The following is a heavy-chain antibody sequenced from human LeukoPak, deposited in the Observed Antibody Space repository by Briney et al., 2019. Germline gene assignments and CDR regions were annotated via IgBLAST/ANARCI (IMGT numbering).Heavy chain of an antibody. Sequence: ASVKVSRKVSGYRLTDVFIQWVRQAPGEGLEWVGGFDPEEGKKLYARKFQGRVTTTEDTSTDIAYMELRSLRSEDTAVYYCARDQGIGAASYDFGGQGTLVTVSS. D-gene: IGHD3-16*01. J-gene: IGHJ4*02. CDR3: ARDQGIGAASYDF. CDR2: FDPEEGKK. V-gene: IGHV1-24*01. CDR1: GYRLTDVF.